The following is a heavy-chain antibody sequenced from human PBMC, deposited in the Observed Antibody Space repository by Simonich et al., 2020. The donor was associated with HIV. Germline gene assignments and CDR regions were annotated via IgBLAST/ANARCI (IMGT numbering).Heavy chain of an antibody. CDR1: GFTFSTYW. J-gene: IGHJ4*02. CDR3: ARAVDYGDALDF. CDR2: IKSDGIST. V-gene: IGHV3-74*01. Sequence: EVQLVESGGGLVQPGGSLRLSCAASGFTFSTYWMHWVRQAPGKGLVWVSRIKSDGISTNDATSVKGRVTISSDNAQNRLYLQINSLRAEDTAVYYCARAVDYGDALDFWGQGTLVTVSS. D-gene: IGHD4-17*01.